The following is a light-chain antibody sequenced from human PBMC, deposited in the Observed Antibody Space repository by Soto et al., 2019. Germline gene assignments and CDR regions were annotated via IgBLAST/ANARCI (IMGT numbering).Light chain of an antibody. CDR2: DAS. J-gene: IGKJ4*01. CDR1: QGIASA. CDR3: QQFTTFPVT. Sequence: AIQLTQSPSSLSASAGDRVTITCRPSQGIASALAWYQQRPGKPPSLLIYDASTSESGVPSRFSGSGSETDFALTISSLQPEDFGTYFCQQFTTFPVTFGGGTRVEIK. V-gene: IGKV1-13*02.